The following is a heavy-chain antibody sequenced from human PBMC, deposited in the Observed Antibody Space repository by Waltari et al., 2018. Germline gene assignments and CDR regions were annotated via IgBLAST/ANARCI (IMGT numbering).Heavy chain of an antibody. V-gene: IGHV1-69*13. CDR1: GGTFSSYA. D-gene: IGHD6-6*01. Sequence: QVQLVQSGAEVKKPGSSVKVSCKASGGTFSSYAISWVRQAPGHGREWRGGIIPIFGHANYAQKFQGGVTIPADESTSTAYMELSSLRSEDTAVYYCARDGAARAENWFDPWGQGTLVTVSS. J-gene: IGHJ5*02. CDR3: ARDGAARAENWFDP. CDR2: IIPIFGHA.